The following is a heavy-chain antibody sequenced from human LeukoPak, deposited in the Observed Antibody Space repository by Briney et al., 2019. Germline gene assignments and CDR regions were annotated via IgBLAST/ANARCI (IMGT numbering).Heavy chain of an antibody. CDR3: DK. V-gene: IGHV4-39*01. Sequence: SETLSLTCSVSGASLSTSPYYWGWLRQPPGKGLEWIGNIYYTGSTYYNVSLNSRVTISIDTSKNLFSLRLNSNCAKSGGYGLIDKWGQGTLVTVSS. CDR2: IYYTGST. CDR1: GASLSTSPYY. J-gene: IGHJ4*02. D-gene: IGHD1-26*01.